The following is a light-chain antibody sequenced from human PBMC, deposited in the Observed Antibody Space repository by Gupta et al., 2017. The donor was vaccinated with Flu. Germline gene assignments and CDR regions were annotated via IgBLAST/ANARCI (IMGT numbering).Light chain of an antibody. V-gene: IGLV4-69*01. CDR2: LNSDGSH. Sequence: QVVLTQSPSASASLGASVKLTCTLSSGHSDYAVAWHQQQPARGPRYLMKLNSDGSHRKGDGIPDRFSGSSSGAERYLTISSLQSEDEADYYCQTWCTGMQVFGGGTKLTVL. CDR3: QTWCTGMQV. CDR1: SGHSDYA. J-gene: IGLJ3*02.